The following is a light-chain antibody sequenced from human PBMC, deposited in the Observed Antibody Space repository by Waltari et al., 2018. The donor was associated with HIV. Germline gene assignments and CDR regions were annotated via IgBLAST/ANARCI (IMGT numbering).Light chain of an antibody. CDR1: RKISSDY. Sequence: DIVLTQSPGTLSLSPGERATLSCRASRKISSDYLAWYHQKPGQSPRLLIYNASIRATNIPDRFSGSGSGTDFTLTVSRLEPEDFALYYCQHYNNSPPITFGPGSKVDI. J-gene: IGKJ3*01. CDR3: QHYNNSPPIT. CDR2: NAS. V-gene: IGKV3-20*01.